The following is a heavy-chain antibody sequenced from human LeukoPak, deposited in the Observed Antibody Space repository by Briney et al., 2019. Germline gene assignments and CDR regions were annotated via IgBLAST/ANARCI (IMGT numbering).Heavy chain of an antibody. Sequence: PGRSLRLSCAASGFTFSSYGMHWVRQAPGKGLEGVADISYDGSNKYYAHSVKGRFNISRDNSKNTMYLQMNGMRDEDTSVYYCAKNLRGIVVVPAATWGGNWFDPWGQGTLVTVSS. CDR2: ISYDGSNK. J-gene: IGHJ5*02. V-gene: IGHV3-30*18. CDR1: GFTFSSYG. D-gene: IGHD2-2*01. CDR3: AKNLRGIVVVPAATWGGNWFDP.